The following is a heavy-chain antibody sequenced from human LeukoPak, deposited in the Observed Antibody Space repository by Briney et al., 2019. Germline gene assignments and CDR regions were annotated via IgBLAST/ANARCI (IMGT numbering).Heavy chain of an antibody. CDR1: GFTFSSYG. Sequence: GGSLRLSCAASGFTFSSYGMHWVRQAPGKWLEWVALISSNGKNKYYADSVKGRFTISRDNSKNTLYLQMNSLRAEYTAVYYCASPMYYYYSCCALDVWGQGTTVTVTS. CDR2: ISSNGKNK. V-gene: IGHV3-30*04. J-gene: IGHJ6*02. D-gene: IGHD3-22*01. CDR3: ASPMYYYYSCCALDV.